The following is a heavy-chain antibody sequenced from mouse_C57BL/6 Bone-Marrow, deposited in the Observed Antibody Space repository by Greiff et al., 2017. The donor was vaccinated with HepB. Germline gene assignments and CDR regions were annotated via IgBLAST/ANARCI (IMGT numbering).Heavy chain of an antibody. Sequence: QVQLQQPGAELVMPGASVKLSCKASGYTFTSYWMHWVKQRPGQGLEWIGEIDPSDSYTNYNQKFKGKSTLTVDKSSSTAYMRLSSLTSEDSAVYYCARCTLDYYGRDWYFDVWGTGTAVTVSS. CDR3: ARCTLDYYGRDWYFDV. J-gene: IGHJ1*03. V-gene: IGHV1-69*01. D-gene: IGHD1-1*01. CDR1: GYTFTSYW. CDR2: IDPSDSYT.